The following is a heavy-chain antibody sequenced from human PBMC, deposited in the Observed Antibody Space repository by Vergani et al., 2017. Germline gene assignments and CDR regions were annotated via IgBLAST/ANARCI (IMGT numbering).Heavy chain of an antibody. CDR1: GAYVGSGGYY. D-gene: IGHD3-9*01. CDR3: ARVMYRDEASTGYRLEGMDI. J-gene: IGHJ6*02. Sequence: QVQLQESGPGLVKASQTLSLTCSVSGAYVGSGGYYWSWVRQRPGMGLDWIGYIYYSGTTYYNPSRNSRVTMSVDTSKNQFSLKLRSVTAADTAVYFCARVMYRDEASTGYRLEGMDIWGQGTTVTISS. V-gene: IGHV4-31*03. CDR2: IYYSGTT.